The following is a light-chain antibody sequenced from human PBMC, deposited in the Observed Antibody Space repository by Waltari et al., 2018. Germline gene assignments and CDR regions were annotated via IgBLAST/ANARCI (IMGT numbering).Light chain of an antibody. CDR3: AAWDDSLSGPV. J-gene: IGLJ3*02. CDR2: YDD. CDR1: SSNIGNHA. Sequence: QSVLTQPPSVSEAPRQRVTISCSGSSSNIGNHAVNWYQQRPGKAPKLLIYYDDLLPSGVSDRFSGSKSGTSASLAISVLQSEDEADYYCAAWDDSLSGPVFGGGTKLTVL. V-gene: IGLV1-36*01.